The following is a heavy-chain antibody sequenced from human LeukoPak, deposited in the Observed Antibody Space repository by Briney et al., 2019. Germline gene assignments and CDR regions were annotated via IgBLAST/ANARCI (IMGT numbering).Heavy chain of an antibody. CDR1: GFTFSSYA. D-gene: IGHD6-19*01. J-gene: IGHJ4*02. CDR3: AKSERWLVVGYFDY. V-gene: IGHV3-23*01. Sequence: GGSLRLSCAASGFTFSSYAMSWVRQAPGKGLEWVSAISGSGGSTYYADSVKGRFTTSRDNSKNTLYLQMNSLRAEDTAVYYCAKSERWLVVGYFDYWGQGTLVTVSS. CDR2: ISGSGGST.